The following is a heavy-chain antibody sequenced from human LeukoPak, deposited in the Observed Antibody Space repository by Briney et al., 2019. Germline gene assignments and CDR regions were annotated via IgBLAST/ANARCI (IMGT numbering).Heavy chain of an antibody. J-gene: IGHJ4*02. CDR3: ARTRGGSYSYYFDY. CDR1: GYSFTSYW. Sequence: GESLKISCKGSGYSFTSYWNGWVRQVPGKGLGGMGIIYPGDSDTRYSPSFQGQVTISADKSISTAYLQWSSLKASDTAMYYCARTRGGSYSYYFDYWGQGTLVTVSS. CDR2: IYPGDSDT. V-gene: IGHV5-51*01. D-gene: IGHD1-26*01.